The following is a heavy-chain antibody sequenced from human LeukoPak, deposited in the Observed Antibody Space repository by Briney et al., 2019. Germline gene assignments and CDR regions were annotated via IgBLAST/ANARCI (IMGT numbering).Heavy chain of an antibody. CDR1: GGSLSGYY. CDR3: AKNGQTGFSFDP. CDR2: GGDRGGT. J-gene: IGHJ5*02. V-gene: IGHV4-34*01. D-gene: IGHD1-1*01. Sequence: PSETLSLTCAVYGGSLSGYYWSWIRQSPGKGLEWIGEGGDRGGTKYSPSLKSRITISADTSKNQFSLNLNSVTAADTAVYYCAKNGQTGFSFDPWGQGTLVTVSS.